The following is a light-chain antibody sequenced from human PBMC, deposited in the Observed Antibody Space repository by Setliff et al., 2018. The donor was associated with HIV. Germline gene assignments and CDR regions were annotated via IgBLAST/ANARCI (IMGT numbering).Light chain of an antibody. J-gene: IGLJ1*01. V-gene: IGLV2-14*03. CDR1: GRDIGGYNY. Sequence: QSVLAQPASVSGSPGQSITISCIGTGRDIGGYNYVSWYQQHPGKAPKLIIYGVTKRSSGVSNRFSGSKAGTTASPTISGLQAEDEADYYCSSYTSTSAYVFGTGTKVTVL. CDR3: SSYTSTSAYV. CDR2: GVT.